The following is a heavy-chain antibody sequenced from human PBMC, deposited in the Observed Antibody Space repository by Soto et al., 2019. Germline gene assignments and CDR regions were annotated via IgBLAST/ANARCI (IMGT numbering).Heavy chain of an antibody. CDR2: IRSKAYGGTT. J-gene: IGHJ4*02. V-gene: IGHV3-49*04. Sequence: GGSLRLSCTASGFTFGDYAMSWVRQAPGKGLEWVGFIRSKAYGGTTAYTASVEGRFTISRDDSNSIAYLQINSLKTEDTAVYYCTRDQGPLWYCDCSGYYYFGTDYWGQGTMVTVSS. CDR1: GFTFGDYA. D-gene: IGHD3-22*01. CDR3: TRDQGPLWYCDCSGYYYFGTDY.